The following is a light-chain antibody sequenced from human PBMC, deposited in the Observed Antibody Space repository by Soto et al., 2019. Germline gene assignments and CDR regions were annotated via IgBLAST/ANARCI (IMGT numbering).Light chain of an antibody. CDR1: QSVTSNY. CDR3: QHYVTSLTT. V-gene: IGKV3-20*01. CDR2: GAS. Sequence: EIVLTQSPGTLSLSPGERATLSCGASQSVTSNYLAWYQQKPGQAPRLLIFGASIRVKGIPDRFIGSGSGTDFTLTISRLEPEDFAVYYCQHYVTSLTTFGQGTKVDVK. J-gene: IGKJ1*01.